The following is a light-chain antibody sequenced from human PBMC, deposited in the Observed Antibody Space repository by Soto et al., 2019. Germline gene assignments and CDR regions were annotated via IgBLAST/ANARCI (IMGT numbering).Light chain of an antibody. CDR3: LLSYSGARV. CDR1: TGAATSGHS. J-gene: IGLJ3*02. CDR2: DTS. V-gene: IGLV7-46*01. Sequence: QTVQTQDPSLTMSPGGTVNSTCGASTGAATSGHSPYWFQQKPGQAPKTLIYDTSKKHSWTPARFSGSLLGGKAALTLSGAQPEDEADYYCLLSYSGARVFGGGTKLTVL.